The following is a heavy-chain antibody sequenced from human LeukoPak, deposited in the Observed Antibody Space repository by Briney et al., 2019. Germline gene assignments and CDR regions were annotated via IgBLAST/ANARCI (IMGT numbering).Heavy chain of an antibody. D-gene: IGHD3-22*01. CDR1: GFTFSAFA. CDR3: AKGWIVPFITTYDY. J-gene: IGHJ4*02. Sequence: PGGSLRLSCAASGFTFSAFAMSWVRQAPGKGLEWVSGISGSGGSTDYADSVKGRFTISRDNSKNTLYLQMNSLRAEDTAVYYCAKGWIVPFITTYDYWGQGTLVTVSS. V-gene: IGHV3-23*01. CDR2: ISGSGGST.